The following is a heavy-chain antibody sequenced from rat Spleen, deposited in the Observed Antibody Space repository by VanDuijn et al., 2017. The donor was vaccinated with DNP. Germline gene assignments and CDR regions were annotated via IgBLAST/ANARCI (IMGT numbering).Heavy chain of an antibody. CDR2: MYYDGHT. J-gene: IGHJ4*01. CDR1: GFSLTSYH. V-gene: IGHV2-32*01. CDR3: ARDLIIRDTTSAMDA. D-gene: IGHD4-3*01. Sequence: QVQLKESGPGLVQPSQTLSLTCTVSGFSLTSYHVHWVRQPSGKGPEWMGRMYYDGHTAYNSALKSRLSFSKATSKSQVFLKLNRLQTEDTATYYCARDLIIRDTTSAMDAWGQGTSVTVSS.